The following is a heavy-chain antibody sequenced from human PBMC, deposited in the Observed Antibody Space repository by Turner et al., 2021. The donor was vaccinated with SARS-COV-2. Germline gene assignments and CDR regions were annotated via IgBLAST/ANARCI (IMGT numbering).Heavy chain of an antibody. Sequence: QVPLVESGAGVVQPGGSLTLSCAASGFSFSSYAMHWVRQSPEKGLEWVAIIWNDGSNKYYANSVKGRFTVSRDNSQNTLFLHMSALRVDDTAVYHCARAFGSGSFLLDYWGQGTQVTVSS. CDR2: IWNDGSNK. CDR3: ARAFGSGSFLLDY. D-gene: IGHD3-10*01. CDR1: GFSFSSYA. V-gene: IGHV3-33*01. J-gene: IGHJ4*02.